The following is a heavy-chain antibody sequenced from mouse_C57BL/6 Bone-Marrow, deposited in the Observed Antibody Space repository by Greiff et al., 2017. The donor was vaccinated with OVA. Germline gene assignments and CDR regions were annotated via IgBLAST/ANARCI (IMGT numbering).Heavy chain of an antibody. CDR2: IYPRSGNT. V-gene: IGHV1-81*01. J-gene: IGHJ3*01. D-gene: IGHD1-1*01. Sequence: QVQLQQSGAELARPGASVKLSCKASGYTFTSYGISWVKQRTGQGLEWIGEIYPRSGNTYYNEKFKGKATLTADKSSSTAYMELRSLTSEDSAVYFCARSPYGSSLAWFAYWGQGTLVTVSA. CDR1: GYTFTSYG. CDR3: ARSPYGSSLAWFAY.